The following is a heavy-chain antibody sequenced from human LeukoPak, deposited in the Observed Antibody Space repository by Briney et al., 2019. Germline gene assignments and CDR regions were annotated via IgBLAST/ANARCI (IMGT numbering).Heavy chain of an antibody. CDR1: GFTFSSYS. V-gene: IGHV3-48*04. Sequence: GGSLRLSCAASGFTFSSYSMNWVRQAPGKGLEWVSYISSSSSTIYYADSAKGRFTISRDNAKNSLYLQMSSLRAEDTAVYYCAREDIVVVVAANPYYYYYMDVWGKGTTVTVSS. CDR3: AREDIVVVVAANPYYYYYMDV. J-gene: IGHJ6*03. D-gene: IGHD2-15*01. CDR2: ISSSSSTI.